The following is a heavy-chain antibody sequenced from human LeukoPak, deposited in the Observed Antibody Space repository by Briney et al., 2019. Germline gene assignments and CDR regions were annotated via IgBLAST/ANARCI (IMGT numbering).Heavy chain of an antibody. J-gene: IGHJ4*02. CDR3: XXXXXXXXXSGYSAPDY. CDR1: GFTFSRYG. CDR2: ISFDGSNK. Sequence: PGGSLRLSCAASGFTFSRYGMYWARQAPGKGLEWVAVISFDGSNKFYGDSVRGRFTISRDNSKNTLYLQMNSLRPEDTAVYYXXXXXXXXXXSGYSAPDYWGQGTLVTV. V-gene: IGHV3-30*03. D-gene: IGHD3-3*01.